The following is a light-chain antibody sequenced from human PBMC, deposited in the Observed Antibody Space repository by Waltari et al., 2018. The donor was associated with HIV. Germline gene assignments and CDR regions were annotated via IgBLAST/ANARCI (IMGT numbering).Light chain of an antibody. CDR2: GGS. J-gene: IGLJ3*02. Sequence: QSALTQPAPASGPPGQSFTISRIASTVDIGYMTFVSWYQQFPGRAPQLLIYGGSIRSSRVSHRFSASNSGKTASLTISGLQTADEAIYYCSAYVGTLTPAFGGGTQVTVL. CDR3: SAYVGTLTPA. V-gene: IGLV2-14*01. CDR1: TVDIGYMTF.